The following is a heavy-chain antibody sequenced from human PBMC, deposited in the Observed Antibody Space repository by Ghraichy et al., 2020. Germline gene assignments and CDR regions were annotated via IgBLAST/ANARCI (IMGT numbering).Heavy chain of an antibody. J-gene: IGHJ5*02. V-gene: IGHV3-33*08. D-gene: IGHD6-19*01. Sequence: GGSLRLSCAASGFTFSSYGMHWVRQAPGKGLEWVAVIWYDGSNKYYADSVKGRFTISRDNSKNTLYLQMNSLRAEDTAVYYCARAVAGPRPHNWFDPWGQGTLVTVSS. CDR3: ARAVAGPRPHNWFDP. CDR1: GFTFSSYG. CDR2: IWYDGSNK.